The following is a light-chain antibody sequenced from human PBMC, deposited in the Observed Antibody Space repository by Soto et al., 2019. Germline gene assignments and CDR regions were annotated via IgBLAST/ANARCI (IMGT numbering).Light chain of an antibody. J-gene: IGKJ1*01. CDR2: VAS. V-gene: IGKV3-20*01. CDR1: AWVSSDY. Sequence: DIVLPQSPGTLSLSPGEDATLFCRSSAWVSSDYLAWYQQHPGQAPRLLIYVASTRATGVPDRFRGSGSATDFTLTISRLEHEDFAVYYCQQYGFSPQTFGQGTRVDVK. CDR3: QQYGFSPQT.